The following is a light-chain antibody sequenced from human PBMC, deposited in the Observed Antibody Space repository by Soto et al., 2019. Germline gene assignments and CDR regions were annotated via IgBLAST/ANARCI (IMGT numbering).Light chain of an antibody. CDR2: GAS. J-gene: IGKJ2*01. CDR3: QQYNNWPYT. V-gene: IGKV3-15*01. Sequence: EIVMTQSPATLSVSPGVSATLSCRASQSVTSDLAWYQQKPGQAPRLLIYGASTRATGIPAGFSGSGSGTEFTLTISSLQSEDFAVYYCQQYNNWPYTFGQGTKLEIK. CDR1: QSVTSD.